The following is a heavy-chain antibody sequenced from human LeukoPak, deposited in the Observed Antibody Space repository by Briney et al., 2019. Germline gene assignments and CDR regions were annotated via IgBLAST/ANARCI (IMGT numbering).Heavy chain of an antibody. CDR3: ARGIGEGFDY. J-gene: IGHJ4*02. V-gene: IGHV4-59*01. CDR2: IYYSGST. CDR1: GGSISSYY. Sequence: SETLSLTCTVSGGSISSYYWSWIRQPPGKGLEWIGYIYYSGSTNYNPSLKSRVTISVDMSKNQFSLKLSSVTAADTAVYYCARGIGEGFDYWGQGTLVTVSS.